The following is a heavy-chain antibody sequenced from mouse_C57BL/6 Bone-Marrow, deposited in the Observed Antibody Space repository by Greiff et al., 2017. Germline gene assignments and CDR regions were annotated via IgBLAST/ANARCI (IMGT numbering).Heavy chain of an antibody. D-gene: IGHD3-2*02. CDR3: ARSRAQALMDY. CDR1: GYAFSSYW. CDR2: IYPGDGDT. V-gene: IGHV1-80*01. J-gene: IGHJ4*01. Sequence: QVQLKQSGAELVKPGASVKISCKASGYAFSSYWMNWVKQRPGKGLEWIGQIYPGDGDTNYNGKFKGKATLTADKSSSTSYMQLSSLTSEDSAVYVSARSRAQALMDYWGQGTSVTVSS.